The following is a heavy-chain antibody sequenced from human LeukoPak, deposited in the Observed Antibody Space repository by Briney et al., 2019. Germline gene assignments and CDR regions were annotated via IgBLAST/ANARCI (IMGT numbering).Heavy chain of an antibody. CDR2: IYYSGST. J-gene: IGHJ6*03. D-gene: IGHD2-2*01. Sequence: SETLSLTCTVSGGSISSSSYCWGWIRQPPGKGLEWIGSIYYSGSTYYNPSLKSRVTISVDTSKNQFSLKLRSVNAADTAMYYCARDLRGTSAMDVWGKGTTVTVSS. CDR3: ARDLRGTSAMDV. CDR1: GGSISSSSYC. V-gene: IGHV4-39*07.